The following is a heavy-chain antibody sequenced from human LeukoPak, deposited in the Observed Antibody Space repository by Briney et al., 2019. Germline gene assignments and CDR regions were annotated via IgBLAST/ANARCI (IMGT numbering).Heavy chain of an antibody. V-gene: IGHV3-30*02. J-gene: IGHJ4*02. CDR2: IRYDGSNK. CDR3: AIILLWPH. D-gene: IGHD5-18*01. CDR1: GVTFSSYG. Sequence: SGGSLRLSCAASGVTFSSYGMHWVRQAPGKGPEWVAFIRYDGSNKYNADSVKGGYTISRDNWKNTMYLQRNRLRAEDTAVYDSAIILLWPHWGQGTLVTVSS.